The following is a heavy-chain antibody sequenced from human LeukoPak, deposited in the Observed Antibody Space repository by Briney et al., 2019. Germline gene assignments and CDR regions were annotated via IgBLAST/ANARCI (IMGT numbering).Heavy chain of an antibody. Sequence: SETLSLTCAVYGGSFSGYYWSWIRQPPGKGLEWIGEINHSGSTNYNPSLKSRVTISVDTSKNQFSLKLSSVTAADTAVYYCAGGGLYGSGSYYKDFDYWGQGTLVTVSS. J-gene: IGHJ4*02. D-gene: IGHD3-10*01. CDR2: INHSGST. V-gene: IGHV4-34*01. CDR3: AGGGLYGSGSYYKDFDY. CDR1: GGSFSGYY.